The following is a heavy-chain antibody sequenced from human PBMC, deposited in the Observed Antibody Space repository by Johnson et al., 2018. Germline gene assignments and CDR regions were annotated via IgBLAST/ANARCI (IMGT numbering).Heavy chain of an antibody. CDR3: AKHHSLPMTSTYFQY. Sequence: VQLVQSGGGLVQPGGSLRLSCAASGFTFSSSAMSWARQAPGKGLEWISAITASGGTTSYVESVKGRFTISRDNSKNTLYVQMNILRAEDTAVYYCAKHHSLPMTSTYFQYWGQGTLVTVSS. D-gene: IGHD3-22*01. V-gene: IGHV3-23*04. CDR1: GFTFSSSA. CDR2: ITASGGTT. J-gene: IGHJ1*01.